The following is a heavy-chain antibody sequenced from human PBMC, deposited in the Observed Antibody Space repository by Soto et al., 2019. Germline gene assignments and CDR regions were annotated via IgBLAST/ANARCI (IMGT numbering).Heavy chain of an antibody. CDR1: GLNLESYS. CDR3: ARGIGTSKYFSYSLDV. D-gene: IGHD1-1*01. Sequence: QAQLVQSGAEVMKPGDSVTISCEASGLNLESYSVHWVRQAPGQRLEWMGQINGDTGRTKYSPTFQGRVTMTRDKSAKTANLELRSLRSEDSGVYYCARGIGTSKYFSYSLDVWGQGTTVSVSS. J-gene: IGHJ6*02. CDR2: INGDTGRT. V-gene: IGHV1-3*01.